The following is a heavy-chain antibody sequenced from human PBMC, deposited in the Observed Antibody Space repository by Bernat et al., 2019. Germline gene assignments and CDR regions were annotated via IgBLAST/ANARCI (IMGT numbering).Heavy chain of an antibody. CDR2: INPSGGST. CDR3: ARGKLKSRYFDWRGLFDY. CDR1: GYTFTSYY. Sequence: QVQLVQSGAEVKKPGASVKVSCKASGYTFTSYYMHWVRQAPGQGLEWLGIINPSGGSTSYAQKFQGRVTMTRDTSTSTVYMELSSLRSEDTAVYYCARGKLKSRYFDWRGLFDYWGQGTLVTVSS. D-gene: IGHD3-9*01. V-gene: IGHV1-46*03. J-gene: IGHJ4*02.